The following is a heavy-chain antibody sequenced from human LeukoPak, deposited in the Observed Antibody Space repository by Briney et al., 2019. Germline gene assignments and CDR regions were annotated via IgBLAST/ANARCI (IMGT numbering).Heavy chain of an antibody. CDR1: GGSISSSNW. J-gene: IGHJ4*02. Sequence: SETLSLTCAVSGGSISSSNWWSWIRQPPGKGLEWIGEIYHSGSTNYNPSLKSRVTISVDTSKNQFSLKLSSVTAADTAVYYCARNHLTGYQSFFDYWGQGTLVTVSS. CDR3: ARNHLTGYQSFFDY. D-gene: IGHD3-9*01. CDR2: IYHSGST. V-gene: IGHV4-4*02.